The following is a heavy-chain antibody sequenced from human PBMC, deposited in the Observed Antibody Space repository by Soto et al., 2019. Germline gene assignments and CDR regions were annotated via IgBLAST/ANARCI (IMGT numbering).Heavy chain of an antibody. V-gene: IGHV4-39*01. CDR2: IYYSGRT. CDR3: AVDYGDDSFY. CDR1: GGSISSSTYY. J-gene: IGHJ4*02. Sequence: QLQLQESGPGLVKPSETLSLTCAVSGGSISSSTYYWAWIRQPPGKGLEWIGSIYYSGRTYYNPSLKRRVSISVDTSMNQFSLKLTSVTAADTAVYYCAVDYGDDSFYWGQGTLVTVSS. D-gene: IGHD4-17*01.